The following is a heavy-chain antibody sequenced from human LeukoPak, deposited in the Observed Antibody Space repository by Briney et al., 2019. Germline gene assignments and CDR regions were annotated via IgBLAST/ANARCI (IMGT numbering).Heavy chain of an antibody. CDR1: GYSISSGYY. V-gene: IGHV4-38-2*02. Sequence: SETLSLTCTVSGYSISSGYYWGWIRQPPGKGLEWIGSIYHSGSTYYNPSLKSRVTISVDTSKNQFSLKLSSVTAADTAVYYCARDDGPWGQGTLVTVSS. CDR3: ARDDGP. CDR2: IYHSGST. J-gene: IGHJ5*02.